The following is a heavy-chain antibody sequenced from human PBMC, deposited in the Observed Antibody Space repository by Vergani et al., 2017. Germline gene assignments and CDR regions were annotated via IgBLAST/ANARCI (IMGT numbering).Heavy chain of an antibody. CDR1: GGSISSGSYY. D-gene: IGHD2-2*01. CDR2: IYTSGST. V-gene: IGHV4-61*02. Sequence: QVQLQESGPGLVKPSQTLSLTCTVSGGSISSGSYYWSWIRQPAGKGLEWIGRIYTSGSTNYNPSLKRRVTISVDTSKNQFSLKLSSVTAADTAVYYCARDGKSRDCSSTSCYSWLRYWGQGTLVTVSS. J-gene: IGHJ4*02. CDR3: ARDGKSRDCSSTSCYSWLRY.